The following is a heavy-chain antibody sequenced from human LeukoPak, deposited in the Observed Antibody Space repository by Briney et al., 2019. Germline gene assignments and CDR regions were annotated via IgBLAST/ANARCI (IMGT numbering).Heavy chain of an antibody. CDR2: ISSSGSTI. CDR1: GFTFSSYE. Sequence: GGSLRLSCAASGFTFSSYEMNWVRQAPGKGLEWVSYISSSGSTIYYADSVKGRFTISRDNAKNSLYLQMNSLRAEDTAVYYCARGGSSSLYYYYYYMDVWGKGTTVTVPS. J-gene: IGHJ6*03. V-gene: IGHV3-48*03. D-gene: IGHD6-6*01. CDR3: ARGGSSSLYYYYYYMDV.